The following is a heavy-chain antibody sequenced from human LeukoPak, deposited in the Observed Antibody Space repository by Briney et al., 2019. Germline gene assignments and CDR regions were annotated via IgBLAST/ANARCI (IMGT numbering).Heavy chain of an antibody. Sequence: VASVKVSCKASGYTFTGYYMHWVRQAPGQGLEWMGWINPNSGGTNYAQKFQGRVTMTRDTSISTAYMELSRLRSDDTAVYYCARSGTVAGTNLFDYWGQGTLVTVSS. J-gene: IGHJ4*02. CDR3: ARSGTVAGTNLFDY. V-gene: IGHV1-2*02. CDR2: INPNSGGT. CDR1: GYTFTGYY. D-gene: IGHD6-19*01.